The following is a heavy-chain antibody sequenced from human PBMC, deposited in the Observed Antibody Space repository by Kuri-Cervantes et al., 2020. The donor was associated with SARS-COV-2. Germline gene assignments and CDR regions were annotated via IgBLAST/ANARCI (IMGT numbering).Heavy chain of an antibody. V-gene: IGHV1-18*01. D-gene: IGHD2-2*01. CDR2: ISAYNGNT. J-gene: IGHJ6*01. CDR1: GYTFTSYG. CDR3: ARYSHLGYCSSTSCWNYYGMDV. Sequence: ASVKVSCKVSGYTFTSYGISWVRQAPGQGLEWMGWISAYNGNTNYAQKLQGRVTMTTDTSTSTAYMELRSLRSDDTAVYYCARYSHLGYCSSTSCWNYYGMDVWGQGNRVTGSS.